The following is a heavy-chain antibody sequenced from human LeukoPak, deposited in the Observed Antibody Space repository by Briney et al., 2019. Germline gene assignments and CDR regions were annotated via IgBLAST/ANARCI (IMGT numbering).Heavy chain of an antibody. CDR3: AKDKDFGFDP. V-gene: IGHV3-21*04. Sequence: GGSLRLSCAASGFTFSSYSMNWVRQAPGKGLEWVSSISSSSSYIYYADSVKGRFTISRDNSKNTLYLQMNSLRAEDTAVYYCAKDKDFGFDPWGQGTLVTVSS. CDR2: ISSSSSYI. D-gene: IGHD3/OR15-3a*01. J-gene: IGHJ5*02. CDR1: GFTFSSYS.